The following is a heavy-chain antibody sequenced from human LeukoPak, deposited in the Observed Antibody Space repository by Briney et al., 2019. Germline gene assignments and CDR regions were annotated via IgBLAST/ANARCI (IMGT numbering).Heavy chain of an antibody. D-gene: IGHD3-10*01. J-gene: IGHJ3*01. CDR1: GFTFSSYS. CDR2: ISSSSSYI. Sequence: GGSLRLSCAASGFTFSSYSMNWVRQAPGKGLEWVSSISSSSSYIYYADSVKGRFTISRDNAKNSLYLQMNSLRAEDTAVYYCARDWRYYGSGSYYNGDAFDFWGQGTMVTVSS. CDR3: ARDWRYYGSGSYYNGDAFDF. V-gene: IGHV3-21*01.